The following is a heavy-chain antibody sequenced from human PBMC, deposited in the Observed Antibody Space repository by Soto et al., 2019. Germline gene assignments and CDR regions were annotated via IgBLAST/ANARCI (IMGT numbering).Heavy chain of an antibody. J-gene: IGHJ6*02. CDR1: GFTFSSYA. CDR3: AKNGFRIAAAGNGMDV. D-gene: IGHD6-13*01. Sequence: PGGSLRLSCAASGFTFSSYAMSWVRQAPGKGLEWVSAISGSGGSTYYADSVKGRFTISRDNSKNTLYLQMNSLRAEDTAVYYCAKNGFRIAAAGNGMDVWGQGTTVTVSS. CDR2: ISGSGGST. V-gene: IGHV3-23*01.